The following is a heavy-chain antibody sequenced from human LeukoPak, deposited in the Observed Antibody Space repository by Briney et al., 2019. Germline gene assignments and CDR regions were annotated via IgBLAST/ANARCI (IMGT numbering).Heavy chain of an antibody. Sequence: ASVKVSCKASGYTFTSYYMHWVRQAPGQGLEWMGIINPSGGSTSYAQKFQGRITMTRDTSTSTVYMELSSLRSEDTAVYYCARSLGRRGRVDYWGQGTLVTVSS. D-gene: IGHD5-12*01. CDR2: INPSGGST. CDR3: ARSLGRRGRVDY. CDR1: GYTFTSYY. J-gene: IGHJ4*02. V-gene: IGHV1-46*01.